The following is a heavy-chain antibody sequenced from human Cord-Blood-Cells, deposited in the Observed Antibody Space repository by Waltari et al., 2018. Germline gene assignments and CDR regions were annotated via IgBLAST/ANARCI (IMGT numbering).Heavy chain of an antibody. CDR1: GYSISSGYY. V-gene: IGHV4-38-2*02. D-gene: IGHD6-6*01. Sequence: QVQLQESGPGLVKPSETLSLTRTVSGYSISSGYYWGWIRQPPGKGLEWIGSIYHSGSTYYNPSLKSRVTISVDTSKNQFSLKLSSVTAADTAVYYCARGGAARPVDYWGQGTLVTVSS. CDR3: ARGGAARPVDY. CDR2: IYHSGST. J-gene: IGHJ4*02.